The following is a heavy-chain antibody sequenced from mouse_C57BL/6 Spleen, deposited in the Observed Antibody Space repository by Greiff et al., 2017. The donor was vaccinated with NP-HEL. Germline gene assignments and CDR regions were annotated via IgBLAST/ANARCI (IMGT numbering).Heavy chain of an antibody. CDR2: IDPETGGT. CDR1: GYTFTDYE. D-gene: IGHD1-1*01. CDR3: TRSYYGSSSWFAY. Sequence: VQLQQSGAELVRPGASVTLSCKASGYTFTDYEMHWVKQTPVHGLEWIGAIDPETGGTAYNQKFKGKAILTADKSSSTAYMELRSLTSEDSAVYDCTRSYYGSSSWFAYWGQGTLVTVSA. V-gene: IGHV1-15*01. J-gene: IGHJ3*01.